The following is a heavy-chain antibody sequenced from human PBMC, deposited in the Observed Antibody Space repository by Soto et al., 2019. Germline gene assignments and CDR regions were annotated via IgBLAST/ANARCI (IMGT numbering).Heavy chain of an antibody. V-gene: IGHV1-46*01. CDR1: GHTFTSYY. CDR3: ARDFITGTTRARDAFDI. CDR2: INPSGGST. D-gene: IGHD1-20*01. J-gene: IGHJ3*02. Sequence: ASVKVSCKASGHTFTSYYMHWVRQAPGQGLEWMGIINPSGGSTSYAQKFQGRVTMTRDTSTSTVYMELSSLRSEDTAVYYCARDFITGTTRARDAFDIWGQGTMVTVSS.